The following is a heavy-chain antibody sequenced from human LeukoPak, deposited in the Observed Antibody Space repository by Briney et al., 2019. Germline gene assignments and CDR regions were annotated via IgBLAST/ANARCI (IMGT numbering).Heavy chain of an antibody. D-gene: IGHD4-23*01. V-gene: IGHV3-23*01. CDR2: ISGSGGST. CDR1: GFTFCSYA. J-gene: IGHJ3*02. Sequence: PGGALRLSCVTSGFTFCSYAMSWVRQAPGKGLEWGSGISGSGGSTYYADSVKGRVTISRDNSQDTLYLQMNSLRAQDTAVYIRAKFTGATAPRRPFDIWGQGAMVTVSS. CDR3: AKFTGATAPRRPFDI.